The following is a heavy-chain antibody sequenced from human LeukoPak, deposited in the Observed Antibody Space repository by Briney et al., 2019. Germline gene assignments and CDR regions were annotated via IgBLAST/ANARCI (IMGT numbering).Heavy chain of an antibody. V-gene: IGHV3-23*01. CDR1: AITFSTYA. CDR2: ISGGAGST. Sequence: GGSLRLSCAASAITFSTYAMSWVRQAPGKGLECVSVISGGAGSTYYADSVKGRFTISRDNSKNTLYLQMNSLRAEDTAVYYCAKDEWFGERRIDYWGQGTLVTVSS. J-gene: IGHJ4*02. CDR3: AKDEWFGERRIDY. D-gene: IGHD3-10*01.